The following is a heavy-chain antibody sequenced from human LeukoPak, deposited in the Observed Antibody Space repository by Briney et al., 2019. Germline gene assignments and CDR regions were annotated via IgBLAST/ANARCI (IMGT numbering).Heavy chain of an antibody. Sequence: ASVKVSCKASGYSFTTFAMNWVRQAPGQGLEWMGWINTNTGNPTYAQDFTGRFVFSLDTSVTTTFLEISSLKAEDTAIYYCARCARPLWFGELSLSEGHYYFDYWGQGTLVTVSS. CDR1: GYSFTTFA. CDR3: ARCARPLWFGELSLSEGHYYFDY. V-gene: IGHV7-4-1*02. CDR2: INTNTGNP. D-gene: IGHD3-10*01. J-gene: IGHJ4*02.